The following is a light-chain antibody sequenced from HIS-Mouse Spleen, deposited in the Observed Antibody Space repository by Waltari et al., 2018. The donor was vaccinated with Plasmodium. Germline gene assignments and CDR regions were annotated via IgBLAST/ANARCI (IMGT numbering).Light chain of an antibody. J-gene: IGKJ2*01. CDR3: QQDYNLPYT. V-gene: IGKV3D-7*01. CDR1: QRVSSSY. CDR2: GAS. Sequence: EIVMTQSPVTLSLSPGERATLSCRASQRVSSSYLSWYQQKPGPAPRLLIYGASTRATGIPARFSGSGSGTDFTLTISSLQPEDFAVYYCQQDYNLPYTFGQGTKLEIK.